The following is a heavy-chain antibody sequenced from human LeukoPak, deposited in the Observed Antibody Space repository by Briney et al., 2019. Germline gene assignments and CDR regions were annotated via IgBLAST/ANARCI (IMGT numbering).Heavy chain of an antibody. J-gene: IGHJ4*02. V-gene: IGHV4-59*01. CDR1: GASITDYY. CDR2: IYYSGSP. D-gene: IGHD5-24*01. Sequence: PSETLSLTCTVSGASITDYYWSWIRQPPAKGLEWIGYIYYSGSPNYNPSLKSRVTLSLDTSQNQFSLKLTSVTAADTAVCYCAYGGDAYKTGYWGQGTLVTVSS. CDR3: AYGGDAYKTGY.